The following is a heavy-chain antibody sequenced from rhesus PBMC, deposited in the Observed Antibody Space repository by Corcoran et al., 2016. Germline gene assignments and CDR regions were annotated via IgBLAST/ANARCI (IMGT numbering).Heavy chain of an antibody. CDR2: INPYNGNK. CDR1: GYTFTDYY. V-gene: IGHV1S2*01. D-gene: IGHD2-15*01. J-gene: IGHJ2*01. CDR3: ARLRYCSSTYCSEFDL. Sequence: QVQLVQSGAEVKKPGSSVKVSCKASGYTFTDYYIHWVRQAPRQGLEWMGWINPYNGNKKYAQKFQGRVTMNRDTSTSTAYMELSSLRSEDTAVYYCARLRYCSSTYCSEFDLWGPGTPITISS.